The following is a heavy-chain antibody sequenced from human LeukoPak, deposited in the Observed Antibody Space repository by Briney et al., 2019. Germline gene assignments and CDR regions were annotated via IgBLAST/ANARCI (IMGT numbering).Heavy chain of an antibody. Sequence: GGSLRLSCAASGFTFSSYWMHWVRQAPGKWLVWVSRINSDGSSTSYADSVKGRFTISRDNAKNTLYLQMNSLRAEDTAVYYCAREGDGGNPDYWGQGTLVTVSS. CDR3: AREGDGGNPDY. D-gene: IGHD4-23*01. V-gene: IGHV3-74*01. J-gene: IGHJ4*02. CDR2: INSDGSST. CDR1: GFTFSSYW.